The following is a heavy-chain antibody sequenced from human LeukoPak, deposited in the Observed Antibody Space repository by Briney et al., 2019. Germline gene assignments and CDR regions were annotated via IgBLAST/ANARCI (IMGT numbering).Heavy chain of an antibody. D-gene: IGHD2-2*01. CDR1: GFTFSSYG. CDR2: IKQDGSEK. V-gene: IGHV3-7*01. Sequence: GGSLRLSCAVSGFTFSSYGMSWVRQAPGKGLEWVANIKQDGSEKYYVDSVKGRFTISRDNAKNSLYLQMNSLRAEDTAVYYCARDGYCSSTSCYYSGMDVWGQGTTVTVSS. J-gene: IGHJ6*02. CDR3: ARDGYCSSTSCYYSGMDV.